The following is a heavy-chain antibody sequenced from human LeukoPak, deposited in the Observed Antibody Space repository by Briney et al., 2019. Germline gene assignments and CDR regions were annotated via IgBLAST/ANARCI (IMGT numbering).Heavy chain of an antibody. CDR2: IKPSGDFR. Sequence: ASVKVSCKASGYTFGTHWMHWVRQAPGQGLEWMRIIKPSGDFRSYAQKFQGRVTVTRDMSTRTVYMELSDLEPEDTAVYYCARDYSGEWEQLTGWWFDPWGQGTLVIVSS. V-gene: IGHV1-46*01. CDR1: GYTFGTHW. J-gene: IGHJ5*02. D-gene: IGHD1-26*01. CDR3: ARDYSGEWEQLTGWWFDP.